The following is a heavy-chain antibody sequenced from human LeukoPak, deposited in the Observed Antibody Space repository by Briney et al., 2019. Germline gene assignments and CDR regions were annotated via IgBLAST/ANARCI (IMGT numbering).Heavy chain of an antibody. V-gene: IGHV4-61*02. CDR3: ARTYDTTRRDY. D-gene: IGHD3-22*01. J-gene: IGHJ4*02. Sequence: PSETLSLTCTVSGGSISSGSYYWSWLRPPAGKGLEWIGRIYTSGSTNYNPSLKSRVTISVDTSKNQFSLKLSSVTAADTAVYYCARTYDTTRRDYWGQGTLVTVSS. CDR2: IYTSGST. CDR1: GGSISSGSYY.